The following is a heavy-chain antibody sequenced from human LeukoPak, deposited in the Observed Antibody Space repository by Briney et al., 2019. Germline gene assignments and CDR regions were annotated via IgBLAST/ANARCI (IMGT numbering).Heavy chain of an antibody. D-gene: IGHD3-10*01. CDR3: ARDLSILPTDRRGAHYYYGMDV. CDR2: IGTAGDT. CDR1: GFTFSSYD. J-gene: IGHJ6*02. Sequence: GGSLRLSCAASGFTFSSYDMHWVRQATGTGQEWVSAIGTAGDTYYPGSVKGRFTISRENAKNSLYLQMNSLRAGDTAVYYCARDLSILPTDRRGAHYYYGMDVWGQGTTVTVSS. V-gene: IGHV3-13*01.